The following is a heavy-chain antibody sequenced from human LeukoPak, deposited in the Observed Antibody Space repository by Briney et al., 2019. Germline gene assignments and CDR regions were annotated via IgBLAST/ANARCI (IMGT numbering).Heavy chain of an antibody. D-gene: IGHD5-12*01. V-gene: IGHV5-10-1*01. CDR3: ARVPRGANSMVATSPPFDY. J-gene: IGHJ4*02. CDR2: IDPSDSYT. CDR1: GYSFTNYW. Sequence: GESLKISCKGSGYSFTNYWINWVRQMAGKGLEWMGRIDPSDSYTNYSPSFQGHVTISADKSINTAYLQWSSLKASDTAMYYCARVPRGANSMVATSPPFDYWGQGTLVTVSS.